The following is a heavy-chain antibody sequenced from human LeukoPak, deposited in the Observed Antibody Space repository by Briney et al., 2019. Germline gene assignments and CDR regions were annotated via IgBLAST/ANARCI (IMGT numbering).Heavy chain of an antibody. CDR3: ARGPSGYHNN. CDR2: IYSGGST. D-gene: IGHD5-12*01. Sequence: GGSLRLSCAASEFSFGSNYMTWVRQAPGKGLEGVSLIYSGGSTYYTDSVRGRFTISRDNSKNTLYLQMNSLRAEDTAVYYCARGPSGYHNNGGQGTLVTVSS. V-gene: IGHV3-66*01. CDR1: EFSFGSNY. J-gene: IGHJ4*02.